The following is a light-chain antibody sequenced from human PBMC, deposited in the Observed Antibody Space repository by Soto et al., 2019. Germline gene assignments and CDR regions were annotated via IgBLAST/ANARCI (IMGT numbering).Light chain of an antibody. Sequence: QSALTQPASVSVSPGQSITISCTGTSSDVGSYNLVSWYQQHPGKAPKLIISEGSERPSGVSTRFSGSKSGNTASLTISGLQAEDEADYYCCSFARGSSYVFGTGTKVTVL. CDR2: EGS. V-gene: IGLV2-23*01. CDR1: SSDVGSYNL. CDR3: CSFARGSSYV. J-gene: IGLJ1*01.